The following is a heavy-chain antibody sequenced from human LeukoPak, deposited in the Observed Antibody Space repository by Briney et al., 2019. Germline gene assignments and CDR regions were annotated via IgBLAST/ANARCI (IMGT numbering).Heavy chain of an antibody. Sequence: SETLSLTCTVSGGSISSGDYYWSWIRQPPGTGLEWIGYIYYSGSTYYNPSLKSRVTISIDTSKNQFSLKLSSVTAADTAVYYCARVQSPATYYYGSGSHNWFDPWGQGTLVTVSS. D-gene: IGHD3-10*01. J-gene: IGHJ5*02. CDR3: ARVQSPATYYYGSGSHNWFDP. CDR1: GGSISSGDYY. V-gene: IGHV4-30-4*01. CDR2: IYYSGST.